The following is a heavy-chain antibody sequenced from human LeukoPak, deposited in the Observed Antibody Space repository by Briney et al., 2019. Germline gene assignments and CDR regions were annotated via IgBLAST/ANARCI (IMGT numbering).Heavy chain of an antibody. Sequence: SETLSLTCSVSGGSISNHYWSWFRQPPGKGLEWIGYLYYSGSTNYNPSLKSRVTISVDMAKNQFSLKLSSVTAADTAVYYCARGYSSSSYNWFDPWGQGTLVTASS. CDR2: LYYSGST. V-gene: IGHV4-59*11. D-gene: IGHD6-6*01. CDR1: GGSISNHY. CDR3: ARGYSSSSYNWFDP. J-gene: IGHJ5*02.